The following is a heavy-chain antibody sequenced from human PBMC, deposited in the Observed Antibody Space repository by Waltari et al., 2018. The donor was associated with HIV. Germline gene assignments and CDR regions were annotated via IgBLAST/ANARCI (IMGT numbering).Heavy chain of an antibody. D-gene: IGHD3-10*01. J-gene: IGHJ6*02. CDR2: IDPDRGLA. V-gene: IGHV1-2*06. CDR1: GYTFSGHY. Sequence: QVQLVQSGAEVKKPGASVTVSCKASGYTFSGHYIYWVRQPRGQGLEWVGRIDPDRGLAKHAQTVQGRVTMTRAKSIGTVYLKLSGLRSDDTALYYCARMFYGSWFNMADYGLDVWGQGTTVTVSS. CDR3: ARMFYGSWFNMADYGLDV.